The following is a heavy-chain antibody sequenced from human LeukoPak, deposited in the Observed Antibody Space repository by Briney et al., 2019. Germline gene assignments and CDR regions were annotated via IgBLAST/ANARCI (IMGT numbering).Heavy chain of an antibody. D-gene: IGHD3-22*01. V-gene: IGHV4-39*01. CDR1: GGSTSSSSYY. Sequence: PSETLSLTCTVSGGSTSSSSYYWGWIRQPPGKGLEWIGSIYYSGSTYYNPSLKSRVTISVDTSKNQFSLKLSSVTAADTAVYYCASSRGDYYDSSGYYDYWGQGTLVTVSS. CDR2: IYYSGST. CDR3: ASSRGDYYDSSGYYDY. J-gene: IGHJ4*02.